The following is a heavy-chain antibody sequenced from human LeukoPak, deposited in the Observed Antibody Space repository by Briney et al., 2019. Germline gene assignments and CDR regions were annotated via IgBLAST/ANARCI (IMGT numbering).Heavy chain of an antibody. D-gene: IGHD3-10*02. J-gene: IGHJ6*04. Sequence: GGSLRLSCAASGFTFSGSWMSWVRQAPGKGLEWVANIKQGGSEKYYVDSVKGRFTISRDNAENSLFLQMNSLRAEDTAVYYCAELGITMIGGVWGKGTTVTVSS. CDR2: IKQGGSEK. CDR3: AELGITMIGGV. CDR1: GFTFSGSW. V-gene: IGHV3-7*01.